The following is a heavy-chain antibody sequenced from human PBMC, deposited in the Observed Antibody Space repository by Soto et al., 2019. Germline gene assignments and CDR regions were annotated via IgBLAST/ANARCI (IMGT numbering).Heavy chain of an antibody. CDR1: GGSFSGYY. Sequence: QVQLQQWGAGLLKPSETLSLTCAVYGGSFSGYYWTWIRQTPGKGLEWIGEINHSGSTNYNPSLKSRVPISVDXXKXQXXLKLTSVTAADTAVYYCARPYSAYERGKRYWHFDLWGRGTLVTVSS. V-gene: IGHV4-34*01. D-gene: IGHD5-12*01. CDR3: ARPYSAYERGKRYWHFDL. J-gene: IGHJ2*01. CDR2: INHSGST.